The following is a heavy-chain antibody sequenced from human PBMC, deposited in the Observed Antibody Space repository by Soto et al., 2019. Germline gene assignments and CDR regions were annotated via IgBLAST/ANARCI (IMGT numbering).Heavy chain of an antibody. CDR3: ARDSVTSSCGYGMDV. J-gene: IGHJ6*02. V-gene: IGHV3-13*01. CDR2: IGTAGDT. Sequence: EVQLVESGGGLVQPGGSLRLSCAASGFTFSSYDMHWVRQATGKGLEWVSAIGTAGDTYYPGSVKGRFTISRENAKNSLYLQMNSLRAEDTAVYYCARDSVTSSCGYGMDVWGQGTTVTVSS. D-gene: IGHD4-4*01. CDR1: GFTFSSYD.